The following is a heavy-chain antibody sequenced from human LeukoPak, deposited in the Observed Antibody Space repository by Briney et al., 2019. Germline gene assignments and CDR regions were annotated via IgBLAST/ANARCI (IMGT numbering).Heavy chain of an antibody. CDR3: ARSGGNYYDTYAFDI. CDR2: IHFSGST. V-gene: IGHV4-59*08. J-gene: IGHJ3*02. D-gene: IGHD1-26*01. CDR1: DASISGYY. Sequence: SETLSLTCTVSDASISGYYWSWIRQPPGKGLEWIGSIHFSGSTNYNPSLRSRVTISVDTSKNQFSLKLSSVTAADTAVYYCARSGGNYYDTYAFDIWRQGTMVTVSS.